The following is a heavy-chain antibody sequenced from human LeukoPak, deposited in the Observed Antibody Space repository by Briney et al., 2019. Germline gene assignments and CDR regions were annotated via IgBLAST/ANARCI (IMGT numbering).Heavy chain of an antibody. J-gene: IGHJ4*02. CDR3: ARVKERVGIDY. CDR2: INHSGST. CDR1: GGSFSGYY. Sequence: SETLSLTCAVYGGSFSGYYWSWIRQPPGKGLEWIGEINHSGSTNYNPSLKSRVTISVDTSKNQFSLKLSSVTAADTAVYYCARVKERVGIDYWGQGTLVTVSS. D-gene: IGHD1-26*01. V-gene: IGHV4-34*01.